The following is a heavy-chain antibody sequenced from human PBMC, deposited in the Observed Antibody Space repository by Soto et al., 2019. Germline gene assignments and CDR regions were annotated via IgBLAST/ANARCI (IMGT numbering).Heavy chain of an antibody. D-gene: IGHD6-13*01. V-gene: IGHV1-69*13. CDR1: GGTFCDYV. CDR3: ARGRGIGFSSTWNIYWYYNMDV. CDR2: IIPMFATT. J-gene: IGHJ6*02. Sequence: ASVKVSCKAGGGTFCDYVLSWVRKAPGQGLEWMGGIIPMFATTNYAQKFQGRVTITADDSATTAHMELSSLKSEDTAVYYCARGRGIGFSSTWNIYWYYNMDVWGQGTTVTVSS.